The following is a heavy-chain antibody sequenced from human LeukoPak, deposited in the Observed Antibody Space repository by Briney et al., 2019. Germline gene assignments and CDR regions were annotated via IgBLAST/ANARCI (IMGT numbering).Heavy chain of an antibody. D-gene: IGHD3-3*01. CDR1: GFTLSTYA. Sequence: QSGGSLRLSCAASGFTLSTYAIHWVRQAPGKGLEWVALTSYDGSNKNYADSVKGRFTISRDNSKNTLYLQMNSLRAEDTAVYYCARDTIFGVVHMVSGAFDIWGQGTMVTVSS. J-gene: IGHJ3*02. CDR2: TSYDGSNK. CDR3: ARDTIFGVVHMVSGAFDI. V-gene: IGHV3-30-3*01.